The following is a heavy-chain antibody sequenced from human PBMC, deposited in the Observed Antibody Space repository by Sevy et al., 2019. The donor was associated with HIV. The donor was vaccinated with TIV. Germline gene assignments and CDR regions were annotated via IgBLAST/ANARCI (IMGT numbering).Heavy chain of an antibody. CDR2: ISFDGSDR. D-gene: IGHD2-2*02. V-gene: IGHV3-30*18. CDR3: AKTPLVAIGYFDY. Sequence: GGSLRLSCAASGFTFSDFGMHWVRQAPGKGLEWVAFISFDGSDRYYADSVKGRFTISRDNSKNTLYLQMESLRAEDTTEYWCAKTPLVAIGYFDYWGQGTLVTVSS. CDR1: GFTFSDFG. J-gene: IGHJ4*02.